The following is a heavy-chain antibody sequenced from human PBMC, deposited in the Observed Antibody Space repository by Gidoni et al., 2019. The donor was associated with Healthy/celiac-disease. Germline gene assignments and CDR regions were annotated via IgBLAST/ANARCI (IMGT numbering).Heavy chain of an antibody. CDR3: AREGSGGFYFDY. D-gene: IGHD2-15*01. Sequence: QVQLVESGGGVVQPGRSLSLSCAASGFTFSSYAMHWVRQAPGKGLEWVAVISYDGSNKYYADSVKGRFTISRDNSKNTLYLQMNSLRAEDTAVYYCAREGSGGFYFDYWGQGTLVTVSS. J-gene: IGHJ4*02. CDR2: ISYDGSNK. CDR1: GFTFSSYA. V-gene: IGHV3-30*04.